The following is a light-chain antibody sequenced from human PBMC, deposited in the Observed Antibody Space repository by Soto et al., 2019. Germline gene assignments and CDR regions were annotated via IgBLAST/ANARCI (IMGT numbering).Light chain of an antibody. CDR3: QQRSNWPLT. CDR1: QSVNTY. Sequence: EIVLTQSPATLSLSPGERATLSCRASQSVNTYLAWYQQRPGQAPRLLMYDASNRATGIPARFSGRGSGTDFTLTIDSLEPEDFAVYYGQQRSNWPLTFGGGTKVEIK. J-gene: IGKJ4*01. V-gene: IGKV3-11*01. CDR2: DAS.